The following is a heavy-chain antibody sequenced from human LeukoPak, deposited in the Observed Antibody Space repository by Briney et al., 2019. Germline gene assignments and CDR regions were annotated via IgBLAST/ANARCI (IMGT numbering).Heavy chain of an antibody. J-gene: IGHJ4*02. CDR1: GYSFTSYW. CDR2: IYPGDSDT. D-gene: IGHD3-10*01. Sequence: GESLKISCKGSGYSFTSYWISWVRQKPGKGLEGMGIIYPGDSDTRNSPSLQGQVIISVDKSISTAYLQWSSLKASDTAMYYCARSSHYYYGSGPLHAYYFDYWGQGTLVTVSS. V-gene: IGHV5-51*01. CDR3: ARSSHYYYGSGPLHAYYFDY.